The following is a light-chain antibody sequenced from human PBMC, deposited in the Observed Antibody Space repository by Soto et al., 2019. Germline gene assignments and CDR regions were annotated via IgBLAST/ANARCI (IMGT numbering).Light chain of an antibody. CDR1: SGSVSTTYY. CDR3: MLYMCGGLVV. J-gene: IGLJ3*02. Sequence: QTVVTQEPSFSVSPGGTVTLTCGLTSGSVSTTYYPSWYQQTPGQAPRTLIYSTNIRSSGVPDRFSGSILGNKAALTITWAQAEDESDYHFMLYMCGGLVVFGGGTKLTVL. CDR2: STN. V-gene: IGLV8-61*01.